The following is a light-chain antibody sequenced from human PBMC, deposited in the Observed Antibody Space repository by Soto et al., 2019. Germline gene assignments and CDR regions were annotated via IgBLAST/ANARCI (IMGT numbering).Light chain of an antibody. J-gene: IGKJ4*01. CDR3: QQYSSSLALN. V-gene: IGKV3-20*01. Sequence: EIVLTQSPGTLSLSPGERATLSCRASQSVSSSYLAWYQQKPGQAPRLLIYGASSRATGIPDSFSGSESGTDFTLTISRLEPEDFELHYCQQYSSSLALNFGGGTKVEIK. CDR1: QSVSSSY. CDR2: GAS.